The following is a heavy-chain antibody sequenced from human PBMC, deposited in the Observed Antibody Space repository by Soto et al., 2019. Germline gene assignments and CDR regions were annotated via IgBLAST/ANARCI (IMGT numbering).Heavy chain of an antibody. J-gene: IGHJ4*02. CDR3: ARDADYFGSGSPPLLSK. V-gene: IGHV4-31*03. Sequence: QVQLQESGPGLVKPSQTLSLTCTVSGGSITSGGYCWTWIRQHPVKGLEWMGHIYYSGSTSYNPSLKSRVTISIDTSKNQFALKLTSVTAADTAVYYCARDADYFGSGSPPLLSKWGQGTLVTVSS. CDR2: IYYSGST. CDR1: GGSITSGGYC. D-gene: IGHD3-10*01.